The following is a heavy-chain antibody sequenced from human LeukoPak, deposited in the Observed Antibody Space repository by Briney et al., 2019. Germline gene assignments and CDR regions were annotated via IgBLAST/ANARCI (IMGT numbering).Heavy chain of an antibody. Sequence: GGSLRLSCAASGFTFSSYAMHWVRQAPGKGLEWVAVISYDGSNKYYADSVKGRSTISRDNSKNTLYLQMNSLRAEDTAVYYCARWAAAWICDYWGQGTLVTVSS. D-gene: IGHD6-13*01. J-gene: IGHJ4*02. V-gene: IGHV3-30-3*01. CDR3: ARWAAAWICDY. CDR1: GFTFSSYA. CDR2: ISYDGSNK.